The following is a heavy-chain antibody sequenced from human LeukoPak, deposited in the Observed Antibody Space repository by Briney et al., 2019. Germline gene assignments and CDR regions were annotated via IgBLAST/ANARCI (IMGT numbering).Heavy chain of an antibody. V-gene: IGHV3-23*01. Sequence: GGSLRLSCAASGFTFSSYGMSWVRQAPGKGLEWVSAISGSGGSTYYADSVKGRFTISRDNSKNTLYLQMNSLRAEDTAVYYCARARGRDGYNSRYFDYWGQGTLVTVSS. CDR2: ISGSGGST. J-gene: IGHJ4*02. CDR1: GFTFSSYG. CDR3: ARARGRDGYNSRYFDY. D-gene: IGHD5-24*01.